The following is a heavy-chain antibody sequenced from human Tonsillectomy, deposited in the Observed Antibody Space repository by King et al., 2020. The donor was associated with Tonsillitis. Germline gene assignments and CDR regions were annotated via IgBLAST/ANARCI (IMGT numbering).Heavy chain of an antibody. J-gene: IGHJ4*02. D-gene: IGHD3-10*01. CDR2: IWSDGSNK. CDR3: ARDWVALDGSLL. V-gene: IGHV3-33*01. CDR1: GFSFSSYG. Sequence: VQLVESGGGVVQPGRSLRLSCAASGFSFSSYGMHWVRQAPGQGLEWVAVIWSDGSNKYYADSVKGRFIISTDNSNNTLYLQMNSLRAEDTAVYYCARDWVALDGSLLWGQGTLVTVSS.